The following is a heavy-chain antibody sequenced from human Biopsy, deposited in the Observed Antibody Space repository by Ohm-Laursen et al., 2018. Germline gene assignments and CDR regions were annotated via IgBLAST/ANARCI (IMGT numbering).Heavy chain of an antibody. D-gene: IGHD1-1*01. V-gene: IGHV1-24*01. CDR2: FAPENGRI. J-gene: IGHJ4*02. CDR1: GDTFNRYG. CDR3: AADINVWNVNY. Sequence: ASVKVSCKASGDTFNRYGLTWVRQAPGQGLEWMGGFAPENGRIVYSQKFQGRVTMTEDTSTSTAYMEVWRLRSDDTAVYYCAADINVWNVNYWGQGTQVIVSS.